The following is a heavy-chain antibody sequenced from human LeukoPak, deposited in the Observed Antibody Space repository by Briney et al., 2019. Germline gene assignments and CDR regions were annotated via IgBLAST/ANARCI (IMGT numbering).Heavy chain of an antibody. CDR1: GFTFSTYW. V-gene: IGHV3-7*01. J-gene: IGHJ6*03. Sequence: AGGSLRLSCAASGFTFSTYWMSWVRQAPGKGLEWVANIKQDESEKHYVDSVKGRFTISRDNAKNSLYLQMNSLRAEDTAVYYCARGGSGWSGYSGDYSYYYYIDVWGIGTTVTVSS. CDR3: ARGGSGWSGYSGDYSYYYYIDV. CDR2: IKQDESEK. D-gene: IGHD3-3*01.